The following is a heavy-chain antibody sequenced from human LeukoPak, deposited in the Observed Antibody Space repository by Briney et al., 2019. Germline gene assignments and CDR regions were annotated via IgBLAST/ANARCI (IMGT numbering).Heavy chain of an antibody. CDR2: IYPGDSDT. Sequence: GGSLRLSCAASGFTFSSYAMSWVRQAPGKGLEWMGIIYPGDSDTRYTPSFQGQVTMSADKSINTAYLQWSSLKASDTAMYYCARRQGCSSTSCPPDYWGQGTLVTVS. D-gene: IGHD2-2*01. CDR1: GFTFSSYA. J-gene: IGHJ4*02. CDR3: ARRQGCSSTSCPPDY. V-gene: IGHV5-51*01.